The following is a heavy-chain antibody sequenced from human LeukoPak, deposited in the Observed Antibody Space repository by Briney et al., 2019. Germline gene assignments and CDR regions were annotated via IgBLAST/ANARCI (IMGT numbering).Heavy chain of an antibody. CDR3: AREYYDSSGYYGTSDAFDI. J-gene: IGHJ3*02. D-gene: IGHD3-22*01. CDR2: IYYSGST. CDR1: GGSISSYY. Sequence: SETLSLTCTVSGGSISSYYWSWIRQPPGKGLEWIGYIYYSGSTNYNPSLKSRVTISVDTSKNQFSLKLSSVTAADTAVYYCAREYYDSSGYYGTSDAFDIWGQGTMVTVSS. V-gene: IGHV4-59*01.